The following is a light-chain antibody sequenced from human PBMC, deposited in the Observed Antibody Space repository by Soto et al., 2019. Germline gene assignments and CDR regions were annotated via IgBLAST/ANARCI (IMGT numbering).Light chain of an antibody. Sequence: EIVLRQSPASLSLSPGERATLSCRASQSVDSYLVWYQQKPGQAPRLLIFGASNRATGIPARFSGSGPGTDFTLTINSLEPDDFAVYYCQQRDSWPITFGQGTRLEIK. CDR1: QSVDSY. CDR2: GAS. V-gene: IGKV3-11*01. J-gene: IGKJ5*01. CDR3: QQRDSWPIT.